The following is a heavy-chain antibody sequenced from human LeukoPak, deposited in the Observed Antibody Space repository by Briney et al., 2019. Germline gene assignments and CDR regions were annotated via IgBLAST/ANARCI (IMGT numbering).Heavy chain of an antibody. D-gene: IGHD2-15*01. CDR3: VRLRWELLAPYFDH. V-gene: IGHV4-59*01. J-gene: IGHJ4*02. CDR2: IYHSGST. Sequence: SETLSLTCSVSTDSTNTYYWSWIRQSPGEGLEWIGHIYHSGSTDYNPSFKSRVTVSIDMSKKEFSLELTSVTVADTAMYYCVRLRWELLAPYFDHWGQGAFVIVSS. CDR1: TDSTNTYY.